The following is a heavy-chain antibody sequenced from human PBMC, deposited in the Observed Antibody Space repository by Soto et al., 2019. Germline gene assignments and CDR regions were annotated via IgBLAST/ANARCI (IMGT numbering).Heavy chain of an antibody. V-gene: IGHV4-59*01. Sequence: PSETLSLTCTVSGGSISSYYWSWIRQPPGKGLEWIGYIYYSGSTNYNPSLKSRVTISVDTSKNQLSLKLSSVTAADTAVYYCARFNWNVDYYGMDVWGQGTTVTVS. CDR2: IYYSGST. CDR3: ARFNWNVDYYGMDV. J-gene: IGHJ6*02. CDR1: GGSISSYY. D-gene: IGHD1-1*01.